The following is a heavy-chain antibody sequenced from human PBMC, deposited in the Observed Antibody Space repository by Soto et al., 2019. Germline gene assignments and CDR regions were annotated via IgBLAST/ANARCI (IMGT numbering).Heavy chain of an antibody. CDR3: ARDLSGSYSFDY. Sequence: QVQLVQSGAEVKKPGSSVKVSCKASGGTFSSYTISWVRQAPGQGLEWMGRIIPILGIANYAQKFQGRVRITADKPTSTAYMELSSLRSEDTAVYYCARDLSGSYSFDYWGQGTLVTVSS. D-gene: IGHD1-26*01. J-gene: IGHJ4*02. CDR2: IIPILGIA. CDR1: GGTFSSYT. V-gene: IGHV1-69*08.